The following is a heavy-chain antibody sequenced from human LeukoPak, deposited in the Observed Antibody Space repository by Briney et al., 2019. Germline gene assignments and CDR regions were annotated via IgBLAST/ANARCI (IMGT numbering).Heavy chain of an antibody. D-gene: IGHD2-2*01. Sequence: GASVPVSYQASRYSFTSYYMLCVQPAPEQGLEWREIINPSGGSTSYAQKFQGRVTMTRDTSTSTVYMELSSLRSEDTAVYYCARGGVPAAKYYFDYWGQGTLVTVSS. CDR2: INPSGGST. V-gene: IGHV1-46*01. CDR1: RYSFTSYY. J-gene: IGHJ4*02. CDR3: ARGGVPAAKYYFDY.